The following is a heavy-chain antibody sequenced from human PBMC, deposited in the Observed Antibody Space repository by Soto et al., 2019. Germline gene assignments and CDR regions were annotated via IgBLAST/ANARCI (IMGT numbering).Heavy chain of an antibody. J-gene: IGHJ4*02. Sequence: PGGSQRLSCAASGLTFSSYGMHWVRQAPGKGLEWVAVISYDGSNKYYADSVKGRFTISRDNSKNTLYLQMNSLRAEDTAVYYCALQPFDYWGQGTLVTVSS. V-gene: IGHV3-30*03. D-gene: IGHD4-4*01. CDR1: GLTFSSYG. CDR2: ISYDGSNK. CDR3: ALQPFDY.